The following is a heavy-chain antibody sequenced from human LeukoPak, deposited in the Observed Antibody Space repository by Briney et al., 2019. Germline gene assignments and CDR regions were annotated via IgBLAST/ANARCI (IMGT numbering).Heavy chain of an antibody. CDR2: INSDGSST. J-gene: IGHJ4*02. CDR1: GFTFSSYW. D-gene: IGHD3-16*01. CDR3: ASLNTFYYFDY. Sequence: GGSLRLSCAASGFTFSSYWMHWVRQAPGKGLVWVSRINSDGSSTSYADSVKGRFTISRDNAKNTLYLQMNSLRAEDTAVYYCASLNTFYYFDYWGQGTLVTVSS. V-gene: IGHV3-74*01.